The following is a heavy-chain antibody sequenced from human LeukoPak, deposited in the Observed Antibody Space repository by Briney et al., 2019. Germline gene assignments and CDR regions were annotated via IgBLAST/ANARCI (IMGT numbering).Heavy chain of an antibody. V-gene: IGHV4-59*08. CDR2: IYYSGST. CDR1: GGSISSYY. CDR3: ARLDSSGYFDY. J-gene: IGHJ4*02. D-gene: IGHD3-22*01. Sequence: SETLSLTCTVSGGSISSYYWSWIRQPPGKGLEWIGYIYYSGSTNYNPSLKSRVTISVDTSKNQFSLKLSSVTAADTAVYYCARLDSSGYFDYWGQGTLVTVSS.